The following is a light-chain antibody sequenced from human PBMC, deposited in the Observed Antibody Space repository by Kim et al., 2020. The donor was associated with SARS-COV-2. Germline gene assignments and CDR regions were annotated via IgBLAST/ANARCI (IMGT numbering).Light chain of an antibody. CDR2: AAS. CDR3: QQTYSNPWT. CDR1: QPIINF. Sequence: ASVGDRVTITWRASQPIINFLNWYQQRPGKAPRFVISAASSLQSGVPSRFSVSGSGTEFVLSINSLQPEDFATYYCQQTYSNPWTFGRGTKVDIK. J-gene: IGKJ1*01. V-gene: IGKV1-39*01.